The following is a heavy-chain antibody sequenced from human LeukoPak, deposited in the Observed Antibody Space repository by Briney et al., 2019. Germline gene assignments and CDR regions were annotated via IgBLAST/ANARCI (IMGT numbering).Heavy chain of an antibody. Sequence: PGGSLRLSCAASGFTFSSYAMHWVRQAPGKGLEWVAVISYDGSNKYYADSVKSRFTISRDNSKNTLYLQMNSLRAEDTAVYYCAREGVVVPAAADYYYYYGMDVWGQGTTVTVSS. D-gene: IGHD2-2*01. CDR1: GFTFSSYA. CDR2: ISYDGSNK. J-gene: IGHJ6*02. CDR3: AREGVVVPAAADYYYYYGMDV. V-gene: IGHV3-30-3*01.